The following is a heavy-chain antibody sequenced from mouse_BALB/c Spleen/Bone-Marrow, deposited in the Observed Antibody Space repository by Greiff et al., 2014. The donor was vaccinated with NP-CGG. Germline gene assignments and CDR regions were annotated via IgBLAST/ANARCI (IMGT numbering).Heavy chain of an antibody. D-gene: IGHD1-2*01. CDR1: GFSLTNYG. CDR3: ARITTATGAMDY. V-gene: IGHV2-9*02. Sequence: LSITCTVSGFSLTNYGVHWVRQPPGKGLEWLGVIWADGSTNYNSALLSRLGISKDNSKSQVFFKMNSLQTDDTAMYYCARITTATGAMDYWGQGTSVTVSS. J-gene: IGHJ4*01. CDR2: IWADGST.